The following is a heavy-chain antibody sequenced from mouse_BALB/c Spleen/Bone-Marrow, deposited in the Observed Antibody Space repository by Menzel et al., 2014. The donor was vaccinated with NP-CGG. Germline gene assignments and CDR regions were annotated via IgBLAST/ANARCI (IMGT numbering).Heavy chain of an antibody. D-gene: IGHD2-1*01. J-gene: IGHJ2*01. V-gene: IGHV1-31*01. Sequence: EVMLVESGPELVKPGASVKISCKASGYSFTGYYMHWVKQSHVKSLEWIGRINPYNGATSYNQNFKDKASLTVDKSSSTAYMELHSLTSEDSAVYYCASYGNYGWGQGTPLTVSS. CDR2: INPYNGAT. CDR3: ASYGNYG. CDR1: GYSFTGYY.